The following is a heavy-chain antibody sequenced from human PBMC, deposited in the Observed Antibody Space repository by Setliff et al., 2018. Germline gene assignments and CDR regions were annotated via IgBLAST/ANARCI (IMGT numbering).Heavy chain of an antibody. CDR1: GGSFSGYY. CDR2: INHSGST. V-gene: IGHV4-34*01. Sequence: SETLSLTCAVYGGSFSGYYWSWIRQPPGKGLEWIGEINHSGSTNYNPSLKSRVTISVGTSKNQFSLKLTSVTAADTAVYYCARRPLYHYDFWSNWFDPWGQGTLVTVSS. D-gene: IGHD3-3*01. CDR3: ARRPLYHYDFWSNWFDP. J-gene: IGHJ5*02.